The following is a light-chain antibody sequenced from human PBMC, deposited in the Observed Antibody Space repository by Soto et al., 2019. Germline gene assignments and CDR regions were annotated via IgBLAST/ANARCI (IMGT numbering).Light chain of an antibody. CDR3: QEYSNGWR. J-gene: IGKJ1*01. CDR2: DGS. CDR1: QNISRW. V-gene: IGKV1-5*01. Sequence: DMQMTQSPSTLSAVVGDRVSITCRASQNISRWLAWYQQKPGKAPKLLIYDGSTLESGVPSRFSGSGSGTEFILTISSLQPDDFASFYCQEYSNGWRFGQGTKVDIK.